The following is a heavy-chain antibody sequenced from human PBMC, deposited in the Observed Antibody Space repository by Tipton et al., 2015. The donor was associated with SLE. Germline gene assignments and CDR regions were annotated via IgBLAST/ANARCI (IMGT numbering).Heavy chain of an antibody. J-gene: IGHJ2*01. CDR2: IYTSGST. Sequence: TLSLTCTVSGGSISSYYWSWIRQPAGKGLERIGRIYTSGSTNYNPSLKSRVTMSVDTSKNQFSLKLSSVTAADTAVYYCARGIAAAGTGGYFDLWGRGTLVTVSS. V-gene: IGHV4-4*07. D-gene: IGHD6-13*01. CDR1: GGSISSYY. CDR3: ARGIAAAGTGGYFDL.